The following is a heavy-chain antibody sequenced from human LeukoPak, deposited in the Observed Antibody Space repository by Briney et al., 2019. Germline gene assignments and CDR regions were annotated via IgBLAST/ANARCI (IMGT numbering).Heavy chain of an antibody. CDR3: ARDYDFWSGYYSNWFDP. V-gene: IGHV3-23*01. CDR1: GFTFSRYA. D-gene: IGHD3-3*01. CDR2: TSTSGSRT. J-gene: IGHJ5*02. Sequence: GGSLRLSCAASGFTFSRYAMTWVRQAPGKGLEWVSTTSTSGSRTYSTDSVKGRFTFSRDNSKGTLFLQMNSLRAEDTAVYYCARDYDFWSGYYSNWFDPWGQGALVTVSS.